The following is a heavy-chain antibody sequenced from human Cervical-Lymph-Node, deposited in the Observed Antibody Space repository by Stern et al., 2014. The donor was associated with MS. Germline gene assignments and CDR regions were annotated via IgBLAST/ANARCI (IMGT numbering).Heavy chain of an antibody. CDR2: SSPEDGET. D-gene: IGHD6-19*01. Sequence: QLVQSGAEVKKPGASVKVSCKVSGYTLNDLSLHWVRQAPGEGLEWMGGSSPEDGETIFAQGLQGRVTVTEDTSTDTAYMELSSLRSEDTAVYYCASAVTGLNYYFHALDVWGQGTTVTVSS. J-gene: IGHJ6*02. CDR3: ASAVTGLNYYFHALDV. V-gene: IGHV1-24*01. CDR1: GYTLNDLS.